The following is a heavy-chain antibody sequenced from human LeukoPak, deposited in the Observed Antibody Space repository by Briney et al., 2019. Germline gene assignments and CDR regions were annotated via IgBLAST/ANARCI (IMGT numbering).Heavy chain of an antibody. CDR3: ARGGSSRLPFDY. D-gene: IGHD1-26*01. Sequence: ASVKVSCTASGYTFTSYDINWGRQATGQGLEWMGWMNPNSGNTGYAQKFQGRVTITRDTSASTAYMELSSLRSEDTAVYYCARGGSSRLPFDYWGQGTLVTVSS. CDR1: GYTFTSYD. J-gene: IGHJ4*02. CDR2: MNPNSGNT. V-gene: IGHV1-8*01.